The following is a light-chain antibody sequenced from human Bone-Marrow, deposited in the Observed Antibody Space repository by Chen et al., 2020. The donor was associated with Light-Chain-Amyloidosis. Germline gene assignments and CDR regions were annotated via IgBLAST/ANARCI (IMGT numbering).Light chain of an antibody. J-gene: IGLJ1*01. V-gene: IGLV2-14*03. CDR2: DVT. Sequence: QSALTQPASVSGSPGQSITISCTGTSRDVGGYNYVSWYQQHPGKAPKLIISDVTDRPSGVSNRFSGSKSGNTASLTISGLQAEDEADYFCSSYTARSTLVFGTATKVTVL. CDR1: SRDVGGYNY. CDR3: SSYTARSTLV.